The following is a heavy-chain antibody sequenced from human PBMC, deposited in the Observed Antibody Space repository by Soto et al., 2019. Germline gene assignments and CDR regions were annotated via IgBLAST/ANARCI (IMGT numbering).Heavy chain of an antibody. V-gene: IGHV3-30*18. CDR1: RFTFSSYG. CDR3: AKGRVGYVFGVQDCHYGMDV. J-gene: IGHJ6*02. D-gene: IGHD3-10*02. CDR2: ISYDGSNK. Sequence: QVQLVESGGGVVQPGRSLRLSCAASRFTFSSYGMHWVRQAPGKGLEWVAAISYDGSNKNYADSVKGRFTISRDNSKTTLYLQMNGLRGEDTAVYQCAKGRVGYVFGVQDCHYGMDVWGQGTTVTVSS.